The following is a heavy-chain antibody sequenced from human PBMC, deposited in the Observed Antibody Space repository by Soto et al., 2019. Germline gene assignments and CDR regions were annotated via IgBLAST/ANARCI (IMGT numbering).Heavy chain of an antibody. V-gene: IGHV1-24*01. Sequence: ASVKVSCKVSGYTLTELSMHWVRQAPGKGLEWMGGFDPEDGETIYAQKFQGRVTMTEDTSTDTAYMELSSLRSEDTAVYYCETDRAAAHVPTYLAYWGKGTLVTVSS. CDR3: ETDRAAAHVPTYLAY. J-gene: IGHJ4*02. CDR1: GYTLTELS. D-gene: IGHD6-13*01. CDR2: FDPEDGET.